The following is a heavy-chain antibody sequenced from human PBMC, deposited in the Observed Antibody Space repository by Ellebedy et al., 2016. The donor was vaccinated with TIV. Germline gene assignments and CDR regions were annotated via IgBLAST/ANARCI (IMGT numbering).Heavy chain of an antibody. CDR1: GFTFSGCW. D-gene: IGHD3-16*01. CDR3: ARYVRVDV. CDR2: IKQDGSVK. J-gene: IGHJ6*02. Sequence: GESLKISCIASGFTFSGCWMSWVRQAPGKGLEWVATIKQDGSVKYYVDSVKGRFTISRDNAKNSLYLQMNSLRAEDTAVYYCARYVRVDVWGQGTTVTVSS. V-gene: IGHV3-7*03.